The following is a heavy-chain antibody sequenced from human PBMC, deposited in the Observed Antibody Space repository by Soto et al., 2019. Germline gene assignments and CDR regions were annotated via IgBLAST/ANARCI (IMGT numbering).Heavy chain of an antibody. V-gene: IGHV4-4*02. Sequence: QVQLQESGPGLVKPSGTLSLTCAVSGASIGTSNWWSWVSQSPGKGREWIGEIHDSGSTKYNPSLKRRVTTSLDKSKNQFSLNVSSVTAADTAVYYCARLKTDDIGNKSAYWGQGSLVTVSS. CDR2: IHDSGST. CDR3: ARLKTDDIGNKSAY. J-gene: IGHJ4*02. D-gene: IGHD2-15*01. CDR1: GASIGTSNW.